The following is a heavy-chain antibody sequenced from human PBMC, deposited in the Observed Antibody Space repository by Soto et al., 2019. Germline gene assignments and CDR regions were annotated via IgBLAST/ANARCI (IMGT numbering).Heavy chain of an antibody. J-gene: IGHJ4*02. CDR2: INPNSGGT. CDR3: ARGSYYFDY. CDR1: GYTFTSYD. V-gene: IGHV1-2*04. Sequence: AASVKVSCKASGYTFTSYDINWVRQATGQGLEWMGWINPNSGGTNYAQKFQGWVTMTRDTSISTAYMELSRLRSDDTAVYYCARGSYYFDYWGQGTLVTVSS.